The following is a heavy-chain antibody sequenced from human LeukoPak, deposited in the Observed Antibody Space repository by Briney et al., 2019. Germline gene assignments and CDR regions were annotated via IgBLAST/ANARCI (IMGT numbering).Heavy chain of an antibody. J-gene: IGHJ4*02. V-gene: IGHV1-18*01. D-gene: IGHD1-26*01. CDR1: GYTFATYS. CDR2: ISGYSGST. Sequence: ASVKVSRKTSGYTFATYSINWVRQAPGQGLEWMGWISGYSGSTNYAQKLQGRVTMTTDTSTSTAYMELRSLRSDDTAVYYCARGQPGATMREFDYWGQGTLVTVSS. CDR3: ARGQPGATMREFDY.